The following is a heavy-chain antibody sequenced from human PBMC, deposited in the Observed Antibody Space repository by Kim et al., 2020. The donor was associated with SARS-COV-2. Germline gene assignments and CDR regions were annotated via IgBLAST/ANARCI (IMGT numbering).Heavy chain of an antibody. CDR3: ARAYSSGWAYFDY. V-gene: IGHV3-21*04. D-gene: IGHD6-19*01. Sequence: ADSVKGRFTISRDNAKNSLYLKMNSLRAEDTAVYYCARAYSSGWAYFDYWGQGTLVTVSS. J-gene: IGHJ4*02.